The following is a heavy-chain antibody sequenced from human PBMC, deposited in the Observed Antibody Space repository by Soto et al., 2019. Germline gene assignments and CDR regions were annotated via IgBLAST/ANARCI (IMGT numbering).Heavy chain of an antibody. CDR2: IYPDNSGT. V-gene: IGHV5-51*01. Sequence: GESLKISCKGSGYRFSDYWIGWVRQTPGKGLEWMGIIYPDNSGTIYSPSFQGQVTLSADKSINTAYLQWSSLKASDTAMYYCARHVTGRGYCSSTSCYRYYYYYYGMDVWGQGTTVTVSS. D-gene: IGHD2-2*01. CDR1: GYRFSDYW. J-gene: IGHJ6*02. CDR3: ARHVTGRGYCSSTSCYRYYYYYYGMDV.